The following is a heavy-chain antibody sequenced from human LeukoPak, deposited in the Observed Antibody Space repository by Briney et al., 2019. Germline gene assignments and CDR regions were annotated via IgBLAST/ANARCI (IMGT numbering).Heavy chain of an antibody. CDR1: GGSISSYY. D-gene: IGHD3-16*01. CDR3: ARFWGSLDAFDI. J-gene: IGHJ3*02. Sequence: SETLSLTCTVSGGSISSYYWSWIRQPPGKGLEWIGYIYYSGSTNYNPSLKSRVTISVDTSKNQFSLKLSSVTAADTAVYYCARFWGSLDAFDIWGQGTMVTVSS. V-gene: IGHV4-59*08. CDR2: IYYSGST.